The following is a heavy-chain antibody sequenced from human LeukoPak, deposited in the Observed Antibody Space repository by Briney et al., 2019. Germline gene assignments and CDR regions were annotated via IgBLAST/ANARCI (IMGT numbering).Heavy chain of an antibody. J-gene: IGHJ4*02. Sequence: ASVKVSCKASGGTFSSYAISWVRQAPGQGLEWMGWISAYSGNTNYAQKVQGRVTMTTDTSTSTAYMELRSLRSDDTAVYYCARDTGTSPPDYWGRGTLVTVSS. CDR3: ARDTGTSPPDY. CDR1: GGTFSSYA. CDR2: ISAYSGNT. D-gene: IGHD2-8*02. V-gene: IGHV1-18*01.